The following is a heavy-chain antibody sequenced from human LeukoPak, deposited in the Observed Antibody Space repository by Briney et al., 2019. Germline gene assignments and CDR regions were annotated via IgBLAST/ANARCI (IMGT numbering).Heavy chain of an antibody. Sequence: PSETLSLTCAVHGGSFSGYYWSWIRQPPGKGLEWVGEINHSGSTNYNPSLESRVTISVDTSKNQCSPKLCSVTAADTAVYYCARGVLGYCSSTSCYGLDFDYWGQGTLVTVSS. CDR2: INHSGST. CDR1: GGSFSGYY. CDR3: ARGVLGYCSSTSCYGLDFDY. V-gene: IGHV4-34*01. J-gene: IGHJ4*02. D-gene: IGHD2-2*01.